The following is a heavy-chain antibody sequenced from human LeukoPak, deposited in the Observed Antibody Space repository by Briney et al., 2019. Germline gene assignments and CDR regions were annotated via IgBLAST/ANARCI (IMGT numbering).Heavy chain of an antibody. V-gene: IGHV4-61*08. J-gene: IGHJ6*03. CDR2: IYYSGTT. CDR3: ARFTRGSSLYYYYYYMDV. Sequence: SETLSLTCTVSGGSISSGGYYWTWIRQPPGKGLEWIGYIYYSGTTNYNPSLKSRVTISVDTSKNQFSLKLSSVTAADTAVYYCARFTRGSSLYYYYYYMDVWGKGTTVTVSS. CDR1: GGSISSGGYY. D-gene: IGHD6-6*01.